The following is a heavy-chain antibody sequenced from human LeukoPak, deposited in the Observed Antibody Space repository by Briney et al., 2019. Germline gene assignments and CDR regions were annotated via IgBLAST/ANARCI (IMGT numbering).Heavy chain of an antibody. D-gene: IGHD1-26*01. CDR3: AARELLRPNWFDP. CDR1: GGSISSYY. V-gene: IGHV4-59*12. J-gene: IGHJ5*02. CDR2: IYHSGST. Sequence: PSETLSLTCTVSGGSISSYYWSWIRQPPGKGLEWIGEIYHSGSTNYNLSLKSRVTISVDKSKNQFSLKLSSVTAADTAVYYCAARELLRPNWFDPWGQGTLVTVSS.